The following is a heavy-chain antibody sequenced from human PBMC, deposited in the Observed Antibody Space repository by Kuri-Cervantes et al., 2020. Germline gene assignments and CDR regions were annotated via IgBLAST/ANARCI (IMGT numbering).Heavy chain of an antibody. V-gene: IGHV3-9*01. CDR1: GFTFDDYA. J-gene: IGHJ6*03. CDR3: ARPITPRYMDV. D-gene: IGHD3-10*01. CDR2: ISWNSGSI. Sequence: GGSLRLSCAASGFTFDDYAMHWVRQAPGKGLEWVSGISWNSGSIGYADSVKGRFTISRDNAKNSLYLQMNSLRAEDTAVYYCARPITPRYMDVWGKGTTVTVSS.